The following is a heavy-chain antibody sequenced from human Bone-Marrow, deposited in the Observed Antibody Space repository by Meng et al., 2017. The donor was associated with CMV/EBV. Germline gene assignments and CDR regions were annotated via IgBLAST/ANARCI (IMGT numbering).Heavy chain of an antibody. V-gene: IGHV3-30-3*01. CDR2: ISYDGTNK. CDR1: GFTFSGYA. CDR3: ARGVFSASSPSDF. J-gene: IGHJ4*02. D-gene: IGHD3-3*01. Sequence: GGSLRLSCAASGFTFSGYAIHWVRQAPGKGLEWVAVISYDGTNKLYADSVKGRFTLSRDNSKNTLYLQMNSLKSEDTALYYCARGVFSASSPSDFWGQGTLVTVSS.